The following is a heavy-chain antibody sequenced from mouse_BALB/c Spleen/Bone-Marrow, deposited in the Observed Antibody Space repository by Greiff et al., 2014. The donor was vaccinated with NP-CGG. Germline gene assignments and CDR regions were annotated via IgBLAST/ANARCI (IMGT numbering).Heavy chain of an antibody. D-gene: IGHD2-1*01. CDR3: ARSGGNYVAWFVY. V-gene: IGHV1-69*02. Sequence: VQLVESGAEVVKPGAPVKLSCKASGYTFTRYWMHWVRQRPGRGLEWIGKIDPSDSETHYNHEFKDKATLTVDKSSSTAYIQLSSLTSEDSAVYFCARSGGNYVAWFVYWGQGTLVTVSP. J-gene: IGHJ3*01. CDR2: IDPSDSET. CDR1: GYTFTRYW.